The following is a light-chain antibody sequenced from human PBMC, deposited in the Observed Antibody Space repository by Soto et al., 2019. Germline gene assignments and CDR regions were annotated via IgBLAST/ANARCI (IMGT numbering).Light chain of an antibody. CDR1: QGVGGW. CDR2: ATS. V-gene: IGKV1-12*01. CDR3: QQTHSLPRT. Sequence: IQMTQAPSFVPASEGDRVTMTCRASQGVGGWLAWYQQKPGKVPKLLIYATSSLHSGVPSRFSGSGSGTDFTLSISSLQREDFATYYCQQTHSLPRTFGQGTKVDIK. J-gene: IGKJ1*01.